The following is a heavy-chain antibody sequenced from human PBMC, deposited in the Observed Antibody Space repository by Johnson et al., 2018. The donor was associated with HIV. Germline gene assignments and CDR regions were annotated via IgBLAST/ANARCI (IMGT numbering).Heavy chain of an antibody. CDR3: ARDPYPGAFDI. CDR2: IQYDGTNK. CDR1: RFTFSSYA. J-gene: IGHJ3*02. Sequence: QVQVVESGGGVVQPGGSLRLSCAASRFTFSSYAMHWVRQAPGKGLEWVAFIQYDGTNKNYADSVKGRFTISRDNSKNTLYLQMNSLRAEDTAVYYCARDPYPGAFDIWGQGTMVTVSS. V-gene: IGHV3-30*02.